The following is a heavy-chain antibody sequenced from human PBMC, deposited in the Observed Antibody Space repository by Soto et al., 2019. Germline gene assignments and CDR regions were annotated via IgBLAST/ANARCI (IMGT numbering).Heavy chain of an antibody. J-gene: IGHJ6*03. Sequence: SVKVSCKASGGTFSSYTISWVRQAPGQGLEWMGRIIPILGIANYAQKFQGRVTITADKSTSTAYMELSSLRSEDTAVYYCARDPAPPGYCSGGSCYSNYYYMDVWGKGTTVTVS. CDR3: ARDPAPPGYCSGGSCYSNYYYMDV. D-gene: IGHD2-15*01. V-gene: IGHV1-69*04. CDR1: GGTFSSYT. CDR2: IIPILGIA.